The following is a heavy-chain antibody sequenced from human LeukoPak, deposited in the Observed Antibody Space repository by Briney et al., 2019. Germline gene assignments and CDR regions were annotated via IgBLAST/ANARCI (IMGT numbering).Heavy chain of an antibody. Sequence: ASVKVSCKASGYTFTNYAIHWLRQAPGQRLEWMGWINADNGHTKYSQHFQGRVTMTRNTSISTAYMELSSLRSEDTAVYYCARVYHYYDSSGYGYWGQGTLVTVSS. J-gene: IGHJ4*02. D-gene: IGHD3-22*01. CDR2: INADNGHT. CDR3: ARVYHYYDSSGYGY. CDR1: GYTFTNYA. V-gene: IGHV1-3*01.